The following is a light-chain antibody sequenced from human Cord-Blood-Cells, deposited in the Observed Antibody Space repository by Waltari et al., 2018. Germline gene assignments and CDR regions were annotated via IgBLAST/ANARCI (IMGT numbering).Light chain of an antibody. CDR2: AAS. V-gene: IGKV1-39*01. CDR1: QSISSY. CDR3: QLSYSTPWT. Sequence: DIQKTQSPSSLSAPVGARVTITGRASQSISSYLNWYQQKPGKDPKLLIYAASSLQSGVPSRFSGSGSGTDFTLTISSLQPEGFATYDCQLSYSTPWTCGQGTKVGIK. J-gene: IGKJ1*01.